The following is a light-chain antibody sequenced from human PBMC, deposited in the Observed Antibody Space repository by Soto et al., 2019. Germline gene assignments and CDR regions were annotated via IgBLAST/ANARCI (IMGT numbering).Light chain of an antibody. V-gene: IGKV3-11*01. J-gene: IGKJ1*01. Sequence: EIVLTQSPVTLSLSPGERVTLSCRASQSVGRYLAWYQQRPGQAPRLLFYDTSNRATGIPPRFSGSGSGTDITLTISSLEPEDFAVYYCQQRSIWPLTFGQGTKVQVK. CDR2: DTS. CDR1: QSVGRY. CDR3: QQRSIWPLT.